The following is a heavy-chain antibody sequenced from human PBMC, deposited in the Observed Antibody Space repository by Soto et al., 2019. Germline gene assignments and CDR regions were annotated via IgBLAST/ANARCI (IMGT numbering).Heavy chain of an antibody. CDR2: ISAGNGYT. J-gene: IGHJ4*02. D-gene: IGHD3-22*01. V-gene: IGHV1-3*01. Sequence: QVQLVQSGAEVKKPGASVKVSCKASGYTFTTYAMHCVRQAPGQRLEWMGWISAGNGYTKYSQKFQGRVTITSDTSASTAYMELISLTSEDTAVYYCATEGYDSSGAADYWGQGTLVTVSS. CDR3: ATEGYDSSGAADY. CDR1: GYTFTTYA.